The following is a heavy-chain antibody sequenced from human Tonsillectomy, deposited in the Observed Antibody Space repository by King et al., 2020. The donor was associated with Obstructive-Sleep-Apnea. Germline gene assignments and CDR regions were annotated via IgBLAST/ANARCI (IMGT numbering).Heavy chain of an antibody. CDR2: ISGSGGST. J-gene: IGHJ3*02. D-gene: IGHD3-9*01. CDR1: GFTFSSYA. Sequence: VQLVESGGGLVQPGGSLRLSCAASGFTFSSYAMSWVRQAPGTGLEWVSAISGSGGSTYYADSVKGRFTISRDNSKNTRYLQMNSLRAEDTAVYYCAKDRKYFDWFGQADAFDIWGQGTMVTVSS. CDR3: AKDRKYFDWFGQADAFDI. V-gene: IGHV3-23*04.